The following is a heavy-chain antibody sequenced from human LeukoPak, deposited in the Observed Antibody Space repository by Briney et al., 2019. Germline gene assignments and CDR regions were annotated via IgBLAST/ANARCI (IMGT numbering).Heavy chain of an antibody. V-gene: IGHV3-23*01. D-gene: IGHD6-13*01. CDR2: ISGSGGST. J-gene: IGHJ6*02. CDR3: AKAIAAAGATVGYYYYGMDV. CDR1: GFTFSSYA. Sequence: GGSLRLSCAASGFTFSSYAMSWVRQAPGKGLEWVSAISGSGGSTYYADSVKGRFTISRDNSKNTLYLQMNSLRAEDTAVYYCAKAIAAAGATVGYYYYGMDVWGQGTTVTVSS.